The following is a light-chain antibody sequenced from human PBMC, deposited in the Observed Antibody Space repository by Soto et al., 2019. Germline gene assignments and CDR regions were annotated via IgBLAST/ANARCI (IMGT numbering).Light chain of an antibody. CDR1: QSVSSS. CDR2: GAS. V-gene: IGKV3-20*01. J-gene: IGKJ2*01. CDR3: QQYGSSPGT. Sequence: EIVLTQSPGTLSLSPGERATLSFRASQSVSSSLAWYQQKPGQAPRLLIYGASSRATGIPDRFSGSGSVTDFPLTISRLEPEDFAVYSCQQYGSSPGTFGQGTKLEIK.